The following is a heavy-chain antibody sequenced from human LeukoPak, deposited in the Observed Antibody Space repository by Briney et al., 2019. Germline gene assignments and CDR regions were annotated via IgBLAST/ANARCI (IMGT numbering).Heavy chain of an antibody. D-gene: IGHD3-22*01. CDR1: GFTFSSYA. V-gene: IGHV3-30-3*01. CDR2: ISYDGSNK. CDR3: ARSYDSSGYYYVPIDY. J-gene: IGHJ4*02. Sequence: PGGSLRLSCAASGFTFSSYAMHWVRQASGKGLEWVAVISYDGSNKYYADSVKGRFTISRDNSKNTLYLQMNSLRAEDTAVYYCARSYDSSGYYYVPIDYWGQGTLVTVSS.